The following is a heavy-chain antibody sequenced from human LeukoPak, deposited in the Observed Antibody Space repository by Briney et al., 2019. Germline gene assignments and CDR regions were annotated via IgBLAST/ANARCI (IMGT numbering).Heavy chain of an antibody. CDR2: SGDGFIT. CDR1: GITFDDNA. CDR3: ANGTGITAGLAS. J-gene: IGHJ5*02. Sequence: PGGSLRLSCAASGITFDDNAMHWVRQPPGKGLEWVSLSGDGFITKFADSVKGRFTVSRDNSKNSLYLDMNSLRTEDTALYFCANGTGITAGLASWGRGTLAIVSS. V-gene: IGHV3-43*02. D-gene: IGHD1-14*01.